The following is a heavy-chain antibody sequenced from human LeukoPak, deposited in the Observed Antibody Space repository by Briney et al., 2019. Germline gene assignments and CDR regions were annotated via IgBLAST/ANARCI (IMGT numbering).Heavy chain of an antibody. V-gene: IGHV4-59*08. J-gene: IGHJ4*02. CDR2: IYYSGST. Sequence: SETLSLTCSVSGGSISSYYWTWIRQPPGKGLEGIGYIYYSGSTNYNPSLKSRVTISVDTSKNQFPLKLSSVTAADTAVYYCARQGRGYGGNSDYWGQGTLVTVSS. D-gene: IGHD4-23*01. CDR1: GGSISSYY. CDR3: ARQGRGYGGNSDY.